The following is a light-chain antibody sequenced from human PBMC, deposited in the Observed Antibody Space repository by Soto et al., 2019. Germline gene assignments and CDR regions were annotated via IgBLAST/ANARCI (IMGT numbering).Light chain of an antibody. CDR2: AAS. CDR1: QSINYY. Sequence: DIQMTQSPSSLSASVGDRLTITCRASQSINYYLNWYQQKPGTAPTLLIYAASTLQSGVPSRFSGSGSGTDFTLPITSLQPEDFAVYYCQQTYNTPRTFGQGTKVEIK. J-gene: IGKJ1*01. CDR3: QQTYNTPRT. V-gene: IGKV1-39*01.